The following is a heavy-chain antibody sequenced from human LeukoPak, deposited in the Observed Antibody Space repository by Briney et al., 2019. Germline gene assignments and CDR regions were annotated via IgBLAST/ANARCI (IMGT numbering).Heavy chain of an antibody. V-gene: IGHV3-15*01. Sequence: PGGSLRLSCAASGFTVSSNYMSWVRQAPGKGLEWVGRMKSKTDGGATDYAAPVKGRFTISRDDSKNTLYLQMNSLKTEDTAVYYCTTACDSTSCYAADAAQWGQGTLVTVSS. CDR2: MKSKTDGGAT. J-gene: IGHJ4*02. D-gene: IGHD2-2*01. CDR3: TTACDSTSCYAADAAQ. CDR1: GFTVSSNY.